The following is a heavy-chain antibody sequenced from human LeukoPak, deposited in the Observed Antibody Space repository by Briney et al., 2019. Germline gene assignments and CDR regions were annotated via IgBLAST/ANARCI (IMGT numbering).Heavy chain of an antibody. Sequence: PSETLSLTCTVSGGSISSYYWSWIRQPPGKGLEWIGYIYYSGSTNYNPSLKSRVTISVDTSKNQFSLKLISVTAADTAVYYCARESRDYYYMDVWGKGTTVTVSS. CDR2: IYYSGST. J-gene: IGHJ6*03. V-gene: IGHV4-59*01. D-gene: IGHD6-13*01. CDR1: GGSISSYY. CDR3: ARESRDYYYMDV.